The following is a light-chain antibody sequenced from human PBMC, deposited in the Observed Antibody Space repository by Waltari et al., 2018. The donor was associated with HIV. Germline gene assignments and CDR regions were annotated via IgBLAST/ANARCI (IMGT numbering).Light chain of an antibody. CDR3: QQSYSTPPYT. CDR2: AAS. V-gene: IGKV1-39*01. J-gene: IGKJ2*01. Sequence: DIQMTQSPSSLSASVGDTVTLTCRASQSISSYLNWYHQKPGKAPKLLIYAASSLQSGVPSRFTGSGSGTDFTLTISSLQPEDFATYYCQQSYSTPPYTFGQGTKLEIK. CDR1: QSISSY.